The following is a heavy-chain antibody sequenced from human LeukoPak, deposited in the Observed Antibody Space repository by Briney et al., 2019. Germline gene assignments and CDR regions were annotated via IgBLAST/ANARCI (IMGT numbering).Heavy chain of an antibody. V-gene: IGHV3-23*01. D-gene: IGHD2-2*01. Sequence: PGGSLRLSCAASGFTFSSYAMSWVRQAPGKGLEWVSAISGSGGSTYYADSVKGRFTISRDNSKNTLYLQMNSLRAEDTAVYYCAKQPLPYCSSTSCYYYFDYWGQGTLVTVSS. CDR2: ISGSGGST. CDR3: AKQPLPYCSSTSCYYYFDY. J-gene: IGHJ4*02. CDR1: GFTFSSYA.